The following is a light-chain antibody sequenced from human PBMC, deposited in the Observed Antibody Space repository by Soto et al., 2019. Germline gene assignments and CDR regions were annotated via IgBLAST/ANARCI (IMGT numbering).Light chain of an antibody. CDR1: NSNIGSNT. CDR2: RND. J-gene: IGLJ2*01. V-gene: IGLV1-44*01. CDR3: ATWDDTLNGAL. Sequence: QSVLTQPPSVSGTPGQRVTISCSGSNSNIGSNTVNWYQQFPGTAPRLLIYRNDQRPSGVPDRFSGSKSGTSASLAISGLQSEDEADFYCATWDDTLNGALFGEGTKLTVL.